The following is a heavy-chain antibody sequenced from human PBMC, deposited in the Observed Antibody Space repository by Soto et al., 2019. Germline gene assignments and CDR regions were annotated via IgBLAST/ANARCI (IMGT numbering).Heavy chain of an antibody. CDR2: ISSSSSTI. J-gene: IGHJ6*02. V-gene: IGHV3-48*02. Sequence: EVQLVESGGGLVKPGGSLRLSCAASGFTFTNYSMNWVRQAPGKGPEWVSYISSSSSTIYYADSVKGRFTISRDNAKNSLYLQMNSLRDDDTAVYYCAAPEYCSGTSCYNYYGMDVWGQGTTVTVSS. CDR3: AAPEYCSGTSCYNYYGMDV. CDR1: GFTFTNYS. D-gene: IGHD2-2*01.